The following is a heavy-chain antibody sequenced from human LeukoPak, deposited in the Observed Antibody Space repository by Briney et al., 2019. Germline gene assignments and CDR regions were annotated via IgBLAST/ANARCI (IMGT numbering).Heavy chain of an antibody. V-gene: IGHV1-2*02. CDR3: ARGRKLTQDDAFDI. J-gene: IGHJ3*02. CDR1: GYTFTGYY. D-gene: IGHD1-14*01. Sequence: ASVKVSCKASGYTFTGYYMHWVRQAPGQGLEWMGWINPNSGGTNYAQKFQGRVTMTTDTSTSTAYMELRSLRSDDTAVYYCARGRKLTQDDAFDIWGQGTMVTVSS. CDR2: INPNSGGT.